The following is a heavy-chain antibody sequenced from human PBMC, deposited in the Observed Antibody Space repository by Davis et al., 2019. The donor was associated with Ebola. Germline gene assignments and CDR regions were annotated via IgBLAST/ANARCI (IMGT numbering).Heavy chain of an antibody. J-gene: IGHJ4*02. CDR1: GYTFTSYY. CDR3: ARDLTVRGIAAAGSGY. Sequence: ASVKVSCKASGYTFTSYYMHWVRRAPGQGLEWVGIINPSGGSTSYAQKFQGRVTMTRDTSTSTVYMELSSLRSEDTAVYYCARDLTVRGIAAAGSGYWGQGTLVTVSS. D-gene: IGHD6-13*01. V-gene: IGHV1-46*01. CDR2: INPSGGST.